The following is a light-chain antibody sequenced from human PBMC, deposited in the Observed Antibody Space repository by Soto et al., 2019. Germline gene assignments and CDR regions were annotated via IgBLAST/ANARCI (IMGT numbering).Light chain of an antibody. CDR3: QKYGIAPT. CDR2: DVS. V-gene: IGKV3-20*01. Sequence: DIVLTQSPGTLSLSPGERATLSCRSSQSVSSNYLAWYQQKPDQAPRLVIYDVSGRATGIPDRFSGSVSGMAFTLTISRLEPEDCAVYYEQKYGIAPTFGQGTKVEIK. CDR1: QSVSSNY. J-gene: IGKJ1*01.